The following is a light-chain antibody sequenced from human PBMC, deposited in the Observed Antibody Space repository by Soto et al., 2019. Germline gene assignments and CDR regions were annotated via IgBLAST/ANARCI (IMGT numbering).Light chain of an antibody. J-gene: IGKJ1*01. CDR2: GAS. Sequence: EKVMTQSPATLSMSPGERATLSCRASQSVNSYLAWYQQKPGQAPRLLIYGASTRATGIPARFSGSGSGTEFTLTISSLQSEDFAVYSCQQYTNWPSWTFGQGTKVEIK. CDR1: QSVNSY. V-gene: IGKV3-15*01. CDR3: QQYTNWPSWT.